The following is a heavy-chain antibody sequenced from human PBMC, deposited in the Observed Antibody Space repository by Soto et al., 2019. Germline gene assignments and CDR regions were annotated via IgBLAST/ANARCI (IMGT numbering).Heavy chain of an antibody. Sequence: QVQLVQSGAEVKKPGASVKVSCKASGYTFTSYGISWVRQAPGQGLEWMGWISAYNGNTNYAQKLQGRVTMTTDTAKSTAYIELRSLRSDATAVYYCARDRALALGDYWGRGTLFTVSS. CDR2: ISAYNGNT. CDR3: ARDRALALGDY. J-gene: IGHJ4*02. CDR1: GYTFTSYG. V-gene: IGHV1-18*01.